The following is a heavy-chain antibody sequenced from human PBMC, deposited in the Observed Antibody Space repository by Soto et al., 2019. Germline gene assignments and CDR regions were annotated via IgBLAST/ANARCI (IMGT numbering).Heavy chain of an antibody. V-gene: IGHV3-7*01. J-gene: IGHJ6*02. CDR3: ARGTQLTLPYYYYYYGMDV. D-gene: IGHD5-18*01. Sequence: EVQLVESGGGLVQPGGSLRLSCAASGFTFSSYWMSWVRQAPGKGLEWVANIKQDGSEKYYVDSVKGRFTISRDNAKNSLYLQMTSLRAEDTAVYYCARGTQLTLPYYYYYYGMDVWGQGTTVTVSS. CDR1: GFTFSSYW. CDR2: IKQDGSEK.